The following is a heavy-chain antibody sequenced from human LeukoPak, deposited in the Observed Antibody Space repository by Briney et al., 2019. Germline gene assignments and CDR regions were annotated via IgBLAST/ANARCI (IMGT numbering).Heavy chain of an antibody. V-gene: IGHV3-48*02. CDR2: ISDSGAAM. J-gene: IGHJ4*02. Sequence: GGSLRLSCAASGFTFSTYAMSWVRQAPGKGLQWVSYISDSGAAMYYADSVKGRFTISRDNAKNSVYLQMNSLRDGDTAVYYCARDSGNSFDYWGQGTLVTVSS. CDR3: ARDSGNSFDY. CDR1: GFTFSTYA.